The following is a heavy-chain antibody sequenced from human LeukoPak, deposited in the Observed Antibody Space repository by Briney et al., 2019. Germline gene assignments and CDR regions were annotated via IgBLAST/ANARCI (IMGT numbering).Heavy chain of an antibody. J-gene: IGHJ4*02. CDR3: ARECSGGSCYLNY. Sequence: GGSLRLSCAASGFTFSSYEMNWVRQAPGKGLEWVSYISSSGSTIYYADSVKGRFTISRDNAKNSLYLQMNSLRAEDTAVYYCARECSGGSCYLNYWGQGTLVTVSS. CDR2: ISSSGSTI. D-gene: IGHD2-15*01. CDR1: GFTFSSYE. V-gene: IGHV3-48*03.